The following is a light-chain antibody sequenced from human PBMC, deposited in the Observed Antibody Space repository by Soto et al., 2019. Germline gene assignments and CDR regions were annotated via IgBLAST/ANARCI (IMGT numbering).Light chain of an antibody. V-gene: IGLV2-14*01. CDR1: SSDIGGYNY. Sequence: QSALTQPASVSGSPGQSITISCTGTSSDIGGYNYVSWYQHHPGKAPKLMIYEVTNRPTGVSNRFSGSKSGNTASLTISGLQAEDEADYYCISHSSTTAYVVLGGGTKLTVL. J-gene: IGLJ2*01. CDR2: EVT. CDR3: ISHSSTTAYVV.